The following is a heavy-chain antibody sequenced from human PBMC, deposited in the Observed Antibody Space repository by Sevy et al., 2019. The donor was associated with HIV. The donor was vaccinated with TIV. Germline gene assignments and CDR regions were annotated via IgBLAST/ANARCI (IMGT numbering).Heavy chain of an antibody. CDR2: ISGSGGLT. J-gene: IGHJ4*02. CDR3: AKGPATFCSDDSCPPGK. Sequence: GGSLRLSCIASGFTFRDYAMSWVRQAPGKGLEWVSTISGSGGLTYYPDSMKGRVTISRDNSKNTLYLQMNSLRADDTALYYCAKGPATFCSDDSCPPGKWGQGTRVTVSS. D-gene: IGHD2-21*01. V-gene: IGHV3-23*01. CDR1: GFTFRDYA.